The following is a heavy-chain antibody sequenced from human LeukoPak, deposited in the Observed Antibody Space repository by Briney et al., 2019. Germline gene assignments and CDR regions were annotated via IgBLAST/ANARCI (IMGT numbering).Heavy chain of an antibody. CDR2: IYYSGST. D-gene: IGHD5-18*01. CDR3: ARVGGYSYGALGY. V-gene: IGHV4-61*01. J-gene: IGHJ4*02. Sequence: PSETLSLTCTVSGGSVSSGSYYWSWIRQPPGKGLEWIGYIYYSGSTNYNPSLKSRVTISVDTSKNQFSLKLSSETAADTAVYYCARVGGYSYGALGYWGQGTLVTVSS. CDR1: GGSVSSGSYY.